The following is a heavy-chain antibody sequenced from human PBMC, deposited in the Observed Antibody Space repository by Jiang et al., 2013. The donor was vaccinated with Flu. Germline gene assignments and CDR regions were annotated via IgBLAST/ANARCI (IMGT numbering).Heavy chain of an antibody. D-gene: IGHD3-10*01. Sequence: SCTVSGGTIISENSYWGWIRQPPGKGLEWIGSIYYSGTTYYNPSLKSRVTISVDTSKKQFPLKLSSVTAADTAVYYCASQHWDHGVGSYYMSHWGQGTLVTVSS. CDR1: GGTIISENSY. V-gene: IGHV4-39*06. CDR2: IYYSGTT. CDR3: ASQHWDHGVGSYYMSH. J-gene: IGHJ4*02.